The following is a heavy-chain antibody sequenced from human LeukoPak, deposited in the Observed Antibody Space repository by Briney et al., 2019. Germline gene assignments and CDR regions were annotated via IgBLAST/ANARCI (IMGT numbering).Heavy chain of an antibody. Sequence: GGSLRLSCAASGFTFSSYGMHWVRQAPGKGLEWVAFIRYDGGNKYYADSVKGRFTISRDNSKNTLYLQMNSLRAEDTAVYYCAKDRGSGSLGPYYFDYWGQGTLVTVSS. D-gene: IGHD3-10*01. J-gene: IGHJ4*02. CDR2: IRYDGGNK. V-gene: IGHV3-30*02. CDR1: GFTFSSYG. CDR3: AKDRGSGSLGPYYFDY.